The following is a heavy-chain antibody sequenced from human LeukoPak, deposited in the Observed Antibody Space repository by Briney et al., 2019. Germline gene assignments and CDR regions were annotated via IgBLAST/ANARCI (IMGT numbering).Heavy chain of an antibody. Sequence: SETLSLTCAVYGGSFSGYYWSWIRQPPGKGLEWIGEINHSGSTNYNPSLKSRVTISVDTSKNQFSLKLSSVTAADTAVYYCASPGHYYDSSGSLGSDYWGQGTLVTVSS. CDR1: GGSFSGYY. CDR2: INHSGST. V-gene: IGHV4-34*01. D-gene: IGHD3-22*01. CDR3: ASPGHYYDSSGSLGSDY. J-gene: IGHJ4*02.